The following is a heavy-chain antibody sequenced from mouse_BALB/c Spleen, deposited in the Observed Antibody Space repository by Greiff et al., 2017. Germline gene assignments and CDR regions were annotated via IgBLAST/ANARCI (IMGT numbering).Heavy chain of an antibody. D-gene: IGHD1-1*02. CDR3: ALWEGYYAMDY. CDR2: ISSGGSYT. Sequence: EVMLVESGGGLVKPGGSLKLSCAASGFTFSSYAMSWVRQTPEKRLEWVATISSGGSYTYYPDSVKGRFTISRDNAKNTLYLQMSSLRSEDTAMYYCALWEGYYAMDYWGQGTSVTVSS. J-gene: IGHJ4*01. V-gene: IGHV5-9-1*01. CDR1: GFTFSSYA.